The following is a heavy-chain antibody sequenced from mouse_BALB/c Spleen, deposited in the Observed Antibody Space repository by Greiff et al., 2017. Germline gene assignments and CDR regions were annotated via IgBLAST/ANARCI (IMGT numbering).Heavy chain of an antibody. J-gene: IGHJ4*01. CDR2: IWSGGST. CDR3: ARGGTPYYYAMDY. Sequence: VQLQQSGPGLVQPSQSLSITCTVSGFSLTSYGVHWVRQSPGKGLEWLGVIWSGGSTDYNAAFISRLSISKDNSKSQVFFKMNSLQANDTAIYYCARGGTPYYYAMDYWGQGTSVTVSS. V-gene: IGHV2-2*02. D-gene: IGHD2-14*01. CDR1: GFSLTSYG.